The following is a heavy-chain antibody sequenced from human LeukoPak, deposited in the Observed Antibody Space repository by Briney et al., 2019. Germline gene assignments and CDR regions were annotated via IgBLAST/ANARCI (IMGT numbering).Heavy chain of an antibody. Sequence: SETLSLTCTVSGGSINSIYWSWIRQPAGKGLEWIGRIYTSGSTNYNPSLKSRVTMSVDTSKNQFSLKLSSVTAADTAVYYCARDLGYSSSWSLGYWGQGTLVTVSS. CDR3: ARDLGYSSSWSLGY. J-gene: IGHJ4*02. D-gene: IGHD6-13*01. CDR2: IYTSGST. V-gene: IGHV4-4*07. CDR1: GGSINSIY.